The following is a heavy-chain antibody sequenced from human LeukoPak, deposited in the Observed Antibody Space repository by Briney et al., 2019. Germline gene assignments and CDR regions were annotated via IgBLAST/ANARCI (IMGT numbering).Heavy chain of an antibody. CDR3: ASGGYSYGFDY. CDR1: GGSISSSNW. CDR2: IYHSGST. Sequence: SGTLSLTCAVSGGSISSSNWWSWVRQPPGKGLEWIGEIYHSGSTNYNPSPKSRVTISVDKSKNQLSLKLSSVTAADTAMYYCASGGYSYGFDYWGQGTLVTVSS. J-gene: IGHJ4*02. D-gene: IGHD5-18*01. V-gene: IGHV4-4*02.